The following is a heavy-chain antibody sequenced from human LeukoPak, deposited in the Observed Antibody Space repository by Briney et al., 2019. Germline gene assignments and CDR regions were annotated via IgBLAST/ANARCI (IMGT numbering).Heavy chain of an antibody. V-gene: IGHV3-30-3*01. CDR1: GFTFSSYA. D-gene: IGHD3-10*01. CDR2: ISYDGSNK. CDR3: ATPRGAYGSGSYAFDY. Sequence: GGSLRLSCAASGFTFSSYAMSWVRQAPGKGLEWVAVISYDGSNKYYADSVKGRFTISRDNSKNTLYLQMNSLRAKDTAVYYCATPRGAYGSGSYAFDYWGQGTLVTVSS. J-gene: IGHJ4*02.